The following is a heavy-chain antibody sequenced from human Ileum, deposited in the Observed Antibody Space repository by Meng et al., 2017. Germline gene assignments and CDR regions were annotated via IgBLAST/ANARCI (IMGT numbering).Heavy chain of an antibody. Sequence: QVNRGQAGTGGKKRGAPVRVCCKSSGYIFGSYGICGVRQAPGQGLEGMVLFVNYVDTYPAPKFQGRVTMTTDTHTNTAFMELRSLTSDDTAVYYCASGTPGRSYCDYWGQGTLVTVSS. CDR1: GYIFGSYG. CDR3: ASGTPGRSYCDY. D-gene: IGHD2-15*01. J-gene: IGHJ4*02. CDR2: FVNYVDT. V-gene: IGHV1-18*01.